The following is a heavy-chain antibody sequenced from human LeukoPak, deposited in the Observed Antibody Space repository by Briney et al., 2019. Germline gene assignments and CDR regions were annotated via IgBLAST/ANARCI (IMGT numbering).Heavy chain of an antibody. J-gene: IGHJ1*01. V-gene: IGHV3-23*01. CDR3: AKPVDGASVQRYFQH. Sequence: GGSLRLSCAASGFTFSDYYMSWIRQAPGKGLEWVSAISGGGDNTYYADSVRGRFTISRDNSKNTLFLQMNSLRAEDTAIYYCAKPVDGASVQRYFQHWGQGTLVTVSS. D-gene: IGHD1-1*01. CDR1: GFTFSDYY. CDR2: ISGGGDNT.